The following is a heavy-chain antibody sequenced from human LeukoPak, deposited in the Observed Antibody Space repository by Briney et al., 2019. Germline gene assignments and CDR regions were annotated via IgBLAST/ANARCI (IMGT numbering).Heavy chain of an antibody. CDR3: TTDYPVLLWFGELIDY. J-gene: IGHJ4*02. CDR2: IRSIGYGGTT. Sequence: QPGRSLRLSCSASGFTFGDHAMSWVRQAPGKGLEWVGFIRSIGYGGTTEYAASVEGRFSLSRDDSKSFVYLQMSSLKAEDTAVYYCTTDYPVLLWFGELIDYWGQGTLVTVSS. V-gene: IGHV3-49*04. D-gene: IGHD3-10*01. CDR1: GFTFGDHA.